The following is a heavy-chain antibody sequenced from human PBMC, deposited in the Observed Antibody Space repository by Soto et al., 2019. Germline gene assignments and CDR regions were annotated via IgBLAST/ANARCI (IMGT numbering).Heavy chain of an antibody. V-gene: IGHV4-61*01. CDR1: GGSVSSVKSY. Sequence: QVQLQESDPGLMKPSDTLSLICTVSGGSVSSVKSYWSWIRQPPGKGLEWIGYIYYSGSTNYNPTLKSRVSISLDTSKNQFSQKLTSVTAADTAVYYCARRVDYGTYFYYGLDVWGQGTTVTVSS. CDR3: ARRVDYGTYFYYGLDV. D-gene: IGHD4-17*01. J-gene: IGHJ6*02. CDR2: IYYSGST.